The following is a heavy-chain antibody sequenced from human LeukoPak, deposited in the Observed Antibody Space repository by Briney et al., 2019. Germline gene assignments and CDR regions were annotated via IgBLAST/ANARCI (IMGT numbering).Heavy chain of an antibody. J-gene: IGHJ4*02. CDR3: ARAEYSSSWYLDY. Sequence: SETLSLTCTVSGYSINSGYYWGWIRQPPGKGLEWIANIYHSGSTYYNPSLKSRVTISVDTSKNQFSLKLSSVTAADTAVYYCARAEYSSSWYLDYWGQGTLVTVSS. CDR2: IYHSGST. D-gene: IGHD6-13*01. V-gene: IGHV4-38-2*02. CDR1: GYSINSGYY.